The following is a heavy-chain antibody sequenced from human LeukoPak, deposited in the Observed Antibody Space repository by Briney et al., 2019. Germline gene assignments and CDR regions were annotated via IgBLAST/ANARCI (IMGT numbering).Heavy chain of an antibody. CDR2: TRNVGNTI. V-gene: IGHV3-30*02. D-gene: IGHD1-26*01. CDR1: GFTFKNYG. J-gene: IGHJ4*02. Sequence: GGSLRLPCAASGFTFKNYGMHWVRQAPGKGLEWVAFTRNVGNTIYYADSVKGRFTISRDDSKNTLYLQMNSLRPEDTAVYYCAKDSSGSDPFDSWGQGTPVTVSS. CDR3: AKDSSGSDPFDS.